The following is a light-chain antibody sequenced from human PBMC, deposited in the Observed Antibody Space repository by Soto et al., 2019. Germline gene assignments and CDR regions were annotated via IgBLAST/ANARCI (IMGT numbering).Light chain of an antibody. CDR3: QQYNSLWT. V-gene: IGKV1-5*03. CDR2: KAS. Sequence: DIPMTQSPSTLSASVGDRVTITCRASQSISSWLAWYQQKPGKAPKLLIYKASSLESGVPSRFSGSGSGTEFTLTISRLQPDDFATYYCQQYNSLWTFGQGTKVEIK. J-gene: IGKJ1*01. CDR1: QSISSW.